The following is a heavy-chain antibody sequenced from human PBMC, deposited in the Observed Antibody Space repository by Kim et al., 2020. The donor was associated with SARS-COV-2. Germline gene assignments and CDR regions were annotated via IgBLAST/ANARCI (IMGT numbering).Heavy chain of an antibody. CDR2: IDRDGTS. CDR1: GFSVTFNN. J-gene: IGHJ3*01. CDR3: VRAEAADDALDV. Sequence: GGSLRLSCAVAGFSVTFNNMNWVRQPPGKGLEWVSVIDRDGTSLYADSVKGRFTISRDDSKNTLYLQMNTLRAEDTASYYCVRAEAADDALDVWGRGTMVTVSS. D-gene: IGHD2-15*01. V-gene: IGHV3-53*01.